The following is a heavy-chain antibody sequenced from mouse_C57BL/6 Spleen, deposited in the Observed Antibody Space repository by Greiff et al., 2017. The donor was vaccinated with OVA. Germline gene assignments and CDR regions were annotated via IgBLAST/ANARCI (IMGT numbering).Heavy chain of an antibody. J-gene: IGHJ2*01. CDR3: ARDEGTTVVADLFDY. CDR2: IYPRSGNT. CDR1: GYTFTSYG. D-gene: IGHD1-1*01. V-gene: IGHV1-81*01. Sequence: QMQLKQSGAELARPGASVKLSCKASGYTFTSYGISWVKQRTGQGLEWIGEIYPRSGNTYYNEKFKGKATLTADKSSSTAYMELRSLTSEDSAVYFCARDEGTTVVADLFDYWGQGTTLTVSS.